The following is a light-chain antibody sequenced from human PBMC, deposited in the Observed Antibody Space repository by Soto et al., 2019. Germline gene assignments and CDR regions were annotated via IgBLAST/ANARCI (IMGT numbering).Light chain of an antibody. V-gene: IGKV3-11*01. CDR2: DAS. CDR1: QSVSSY. Sequence: EIVLTESPGTLSLCPGERATLSCRASQSVSSYLAWYQQKPGQAPRLLIYDASNRATGIPARFSGSGSGTDFTLTISSLEPEDFAVYYCQQRSNWPPITFGQGTRLEIK. CDR3: QQRSNWPPIT. J-gene: IGKJ5*01.